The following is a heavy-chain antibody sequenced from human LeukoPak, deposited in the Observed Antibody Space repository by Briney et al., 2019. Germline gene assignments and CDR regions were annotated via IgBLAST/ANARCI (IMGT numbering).Heavy chain of an antibody. Sequence: SVKVSCKASGGTFSSYAISWVRQAPGQGLEWMGGIIPIFGTANYAQKFQGRVTITADESTSTAYMELSSLRSEDTAVYHCARGVVTLNWFDPWGQGTLVTVSS. J-gene: IGHJ5*02. CDR3: ARGVVTLNWFDP. D-gene: IGHD3-3*01. CDR2: IIPIFGTA. CDR1: GGTFSSYA. V-gene: IGHV1-69*01.